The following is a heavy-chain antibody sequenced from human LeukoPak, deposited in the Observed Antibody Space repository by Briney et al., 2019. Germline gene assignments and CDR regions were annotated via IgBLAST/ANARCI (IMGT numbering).Heavy chain of an antibody. D-gene: IGHD4-17*01. J-gene: IGHJ3*02. CDR2: ISSSSTYI. Sequence: GGSLRLSCAASGFTFSSYSMNWVRQAPGKGLEWVSYISSSSTYIYYADSVRGRFTVSRDNAQNSLHLQMNSLRAEDTAVYYCASNVTTTPITTGGAFNIWGQGTMVTVSS. CDR1: GFTFSSYS. CDR3: ASNVTTTPITTGGAFNI. V-gene: IGHV3-21*01.